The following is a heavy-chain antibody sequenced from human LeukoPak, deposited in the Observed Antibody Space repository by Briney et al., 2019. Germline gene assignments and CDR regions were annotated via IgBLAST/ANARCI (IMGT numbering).Heavy chain of an antibody. J-gene: IGHJ6*02. Sequence: SETLSLTCTVSGGSINYYYWSWIRQAPGKGLEWIGYIYYSGSTNYNPSLKSRVTISVDTSKNQFSLRLSSVTAADTAVYYCARHDSAYYYYGMDVWGQGTTVTVSS. V-gene: IGHV4-59*08. CDR2: IYYSGST. CDR1: GGSINYYY. CDR3: ARHDSAYYYYGMDV. D-gene: IGHD2-21*01.